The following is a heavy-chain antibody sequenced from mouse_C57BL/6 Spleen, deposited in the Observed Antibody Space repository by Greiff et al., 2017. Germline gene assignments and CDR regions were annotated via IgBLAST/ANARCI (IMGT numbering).Heavy chain of an antibody. CDR2: IDPSDSYT. D-gene: IGHD4-1*01. V-gene: IGHV1-50*01. CDR1: GYTFTSYW. Sequence: VQLQQPGAELVKPGASVKLSCKASGYTFTSYWMQWVKQRPGQGLEWIGEIDPSDSYTNYNQKFKGKATLTVDTSSSTAYMQLSSLTSEDSAVYYWARGLGRKGNYWGQGTTLTVSS. J-gene: IGHJ2*01. CDR3: ARGLGRKGNY.